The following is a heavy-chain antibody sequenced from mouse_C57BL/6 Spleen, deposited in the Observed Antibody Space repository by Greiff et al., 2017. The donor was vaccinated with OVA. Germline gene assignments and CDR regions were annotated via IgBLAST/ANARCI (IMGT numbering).Heavy chain of an antibody. V-gene: IGHV1-62-2*01. CDR2: FYPGSGSI. D-gene: IGHD2-2*01. CDR3: ARHEERGYDEGNYAMDY. CDR1: GYTFTEYT. J-gene: IGHJ4*01. Sequence: QVQLKESGAELVKPGASVKLSCKASGYTFTEYTIHWVKQRSGQGLEWIGWFYPGSGSIKYNEKFKDKATLTADKSSSTVYMELSRLTSEDSAVYFCARHEERGYDEGNYAMDYWGQGTSVTVSS.